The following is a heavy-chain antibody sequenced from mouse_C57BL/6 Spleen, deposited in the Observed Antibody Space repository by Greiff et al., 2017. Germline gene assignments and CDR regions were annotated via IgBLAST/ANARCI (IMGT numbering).Heavy chain of an antibody. J-gene: IGHJ4*01. CDR2: IDPSDSYT. Sequence: VQLQQPGAELVKPGASVKLSCKASGYTFTSYWMQWVKQRPGQGLEWIGEIDPSDSYTNYNQKFKGKATLTVDTSSSTAYMQLSSLTSEDSAVYYCSPTVVAGAMDYWGQGTSVTVSS. D-gene: IGHD1-1*01. V-gene: IGHV1-50*01. CDR1: GYTFTSYW. CDR3: SPTVVAGAMDY.